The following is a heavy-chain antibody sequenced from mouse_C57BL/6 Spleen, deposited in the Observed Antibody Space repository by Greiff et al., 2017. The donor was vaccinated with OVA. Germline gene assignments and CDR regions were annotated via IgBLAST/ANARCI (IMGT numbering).Heavy chain of an antibody. D-gene: IGHD3-1*01. CDR1: GYAFSSYW. CDR3: ARCSGHEDWYFDV. J-gene: IGHJ1*03. V-gene: IGHV1-80*01. Sequence: VQLQQSGAELVKPGASVKISCKASGYAFSSYWMNWVKQRPGKGLEWIGQIYPGDGDTNYNGKFKGKATLTADKSSSTAYMQLSSLTSEDSAVYFCARCSGHEDWYFDVWGTGTTVTVSS. CDR2: IYPGDGDT.